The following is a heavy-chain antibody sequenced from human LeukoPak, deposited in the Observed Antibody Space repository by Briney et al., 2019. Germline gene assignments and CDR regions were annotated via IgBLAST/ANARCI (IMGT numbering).Heavy chain of an antibody. CDR3: ARRGEGYGDNWLDP. V-gene: IGHV4-59*08. J-gene: IGHJ5*02. CDR2: IYYSGST. D-gene: IGHD5-12*01. Sequence: NSSETLSLTCTVSGGSISGHYWSWIRQPPGKGLEWIGHIYYSGSTNYNPSLKSRVTMSVDTSKNQFSLKVTSVTAADTAVYYCARRGEGYGDNWLDPWGQGLLVTVSS. CDR1: GGSISGHY.